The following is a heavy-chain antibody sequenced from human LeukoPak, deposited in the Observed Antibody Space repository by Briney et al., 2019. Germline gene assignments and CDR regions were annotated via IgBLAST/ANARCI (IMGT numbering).Heavy chain of an antibody. J-gene: IGHJ6*02. CDR1: GYSFTSYW. CDR2: IYPGDSDT. Sequence: GESLKISCKGSGYSFTSYWIGWVRQMPGKGLEWMGIIYPGDSDTRYSPSFQGQVTISADKSISTAYLQWSSLKASDTAMYYCVRAPHDDIAVAGPGWIYGMDVWGQGTTVTVSS. D-gene: IGHD6-19*01. V-gene: IGHV5-51*01. CDR3: VRAPHDDIAVAGPGWIYGMDV.